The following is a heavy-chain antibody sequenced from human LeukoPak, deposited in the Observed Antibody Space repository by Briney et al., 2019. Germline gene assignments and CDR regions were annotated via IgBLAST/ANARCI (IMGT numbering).Heavy chain of an antibody. CDR1: GFTFSSYG. J-gene: IGHJ4*02. CDR2: IWYDGSNK. Sequence: GRSLRLSCAASGFTFSSYGMHWVRQAPGKGLEWVAVIWYDGSNKYYADSVKGLFTISRDNSKNTLYLQMNSLRAEDTAVYYCARDLMTTVTTFDYWGQGTLVTVSS. CDR3: ARDLMTTVTTFDY. V-gene: IGHV3-33*01. D-gene: IGHD4-17*01.